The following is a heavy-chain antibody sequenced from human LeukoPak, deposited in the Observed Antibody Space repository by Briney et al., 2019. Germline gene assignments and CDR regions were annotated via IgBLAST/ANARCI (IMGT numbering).Heavy chain of an antibody. CDR2: INWNGGRT. CDR1: GFTFDDYG. CDR3: VRDFYHYADSWFDP. Sequence: PGGSLRLSCAASGFTFDDYGMTWVRQAPGKGLEWVSGINWNGGRTGYADSVKGRFTISRDNSKSTLSLQMNSLRAEDTAVYYCVRDFYHYADSWFDPWGQGTLVTVSS. D-gene: IGHD4-17*01. J-gene: IGHJ5*02. V-gene: IGHV3-20*04.